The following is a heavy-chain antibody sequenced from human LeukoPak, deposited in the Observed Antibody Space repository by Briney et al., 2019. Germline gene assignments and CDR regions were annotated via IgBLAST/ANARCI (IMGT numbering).Heavy chain of an antibody. CDR3: ARAMSIAAAGTDALDI. Sequence: GASVKVSCKASGYTFTGYYMHWVRQAPGQGLEWMGWINPNSGGTNYAQKVQGRVTMTRDTSISTAYMELSRLRSDDTAVYYCARAMSIAAAGTDALDIWGQGTMVTVSS. D-gene: IGHD6-13*01. CDR1: GYTFTGYY. V-gene: IGHV1-2*02. CDR2: INPNSGGT. J-gene: IGHJ3*02.